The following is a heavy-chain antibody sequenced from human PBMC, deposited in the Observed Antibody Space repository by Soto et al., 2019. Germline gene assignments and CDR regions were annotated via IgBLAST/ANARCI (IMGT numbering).Heavy chain of an antibody. J-gene: IGHJ4*02. CDR1: GFEFSAKW. D-gene: IGHD1-1*01. CDR2: LNHEGTYK. Sequence: WGSLGISCAASGFEFSAKWMDGVRQAPGQGLVWVSRLNHEGTYKSYADSVKGRFTISRDNVKSELYLQMNNLRTEDTSVYYCARGGLEPFDYWGQGTLVTVSS. CDR3: ARGGLEPFDY. V-gene: IGHV3-74*01.